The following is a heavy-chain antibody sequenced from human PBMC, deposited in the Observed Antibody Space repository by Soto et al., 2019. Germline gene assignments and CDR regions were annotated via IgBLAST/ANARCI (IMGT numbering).Heavy chain of an antibody. Sequence: SETLSLTCTVSGGSISSGDYYWSWIRQPPGKGLEWIGYIYCSGSTYYNPSLKSRVTMSVDTSKNQFSLKLSSVTAADTAVYYCARGIQLWTQYYFDYWGQGTLVTVSS. CDR2: IYCSGST. CDR3: ARGIQLWTQYYFDY. D-gene: IGHD5-18*01. CDR1: GGSISSGDYY. J-gene: IGHJ4*02. V-gene: IGHV4-30-4*01.